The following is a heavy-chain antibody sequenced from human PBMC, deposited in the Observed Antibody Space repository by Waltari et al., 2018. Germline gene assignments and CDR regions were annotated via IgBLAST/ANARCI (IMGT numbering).Heavy chain of an antibody. V-gene: IGHV3-48*03. J-gene: IGHJ4*01. CDR3: ARGEGGANEY. CDR1: GFTFRNYE. D-gene: IGHD1-26*01. CDR2: ISSGASTI. Sequence: EVQLVESGGVLVQPGGSLSLLCAASGFTFRNYEMNWVRQAPGKGLEWVSYISSGASTIFYADSVKGRFTISRDNAKNSVYLEMNSLRADDTAIYYCARGEGGANEYWGQGTLVTVSS.